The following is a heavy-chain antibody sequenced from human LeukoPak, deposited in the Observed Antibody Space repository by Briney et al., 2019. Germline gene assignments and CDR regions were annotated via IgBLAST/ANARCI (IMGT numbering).Heavy chain of an antibody. CDR1: GDSDSSGNYY. D-gene: IGHD3-22*01. CDR2: IYGSGST. J-gene: IGHJ4*02. Sequence: KTSETLSLPCTVSGDSDSSGNYYWSRIRQPPGKGLESIVCIYGSGSTYYNPSLESRFTISVDTSKNLFSLKLSSVTAADAAVYYGARDPGGYFDYWGQGTLATVSS. CDR3: ARDPGGYFDY. V-gene: IGHV4-61*01.